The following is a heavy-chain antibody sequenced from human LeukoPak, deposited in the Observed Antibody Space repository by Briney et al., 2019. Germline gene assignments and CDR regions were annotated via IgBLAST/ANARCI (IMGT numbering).Heavy chain of an antibody. V-gene: IGHV1-69*04. J-gene: IGHJ4*02. CDR2: TIPILGIA. CDR3: ARLDTQGEY. D-gene: IGHD1-26*01. Sequence: ASVKVSCKASGGTFSSYAISWVRQAPGQGLEWMGRTIPILGIANYAQKFQGRVTITADKSTSTAYMELSSLRSEDTAVYYCARLDTQGEYWGQGTLVTASS. CDR1: GGTFSSYA.